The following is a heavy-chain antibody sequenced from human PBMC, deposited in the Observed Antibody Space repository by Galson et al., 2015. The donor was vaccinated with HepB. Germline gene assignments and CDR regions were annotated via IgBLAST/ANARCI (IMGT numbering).Heavy chain of an antibody. V-gene: IGHV1-24*01. Sequence: QSGAEVKKPGESLKVSCKVSGYTLTELSMHWVRQAPGKGLEWMGGFDPEDGETIYAQKFQGRVTMTEDTSTDTAYMELSSLRSEDTAVYYCATVHSSSWYGGYWGQGTLVTVSS. CDR2: FDPEDGET. CDR1: GYTLTELS. J-gene: IGHJ4*02. CDR3: ATVHSSSWYGGY. D-gene: IGHD6-13*01.